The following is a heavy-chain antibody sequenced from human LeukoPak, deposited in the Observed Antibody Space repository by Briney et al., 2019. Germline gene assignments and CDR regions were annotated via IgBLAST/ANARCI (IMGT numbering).Heavy chain of an antibody. CDR2: IYYSGST. J-gene: IGHJ4*02. Sequence: SETLSLTCTVSGGSISSSSYYWGWIRQPPGKGLEWVGSIYYSGSTYYNPSLKSRVTISVDTSKNQFSLKLSSVTAADTAVYYCARQTFGALYFDSWGQGTLVTVSS. V-gene: IGHV4-39*01. CDR1: GGSISSSSYY. CDR3: ARQTFGALYFDS. D-gene: IGHD3-10*01.